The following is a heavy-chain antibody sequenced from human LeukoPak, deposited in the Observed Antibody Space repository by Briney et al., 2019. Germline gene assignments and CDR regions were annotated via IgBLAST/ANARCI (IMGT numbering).Heavy chain of an antibody. CDR2: ISGSGVTT. J-gene: IGHJ6*04. V-gene: IGHV3-23*01. D-gene: IGHD3-10*02. CDR3: AELGITMIGGV. CDR1: GFTFSSHA. Sequence: GGSLRLSCTASGFTFSSHAMSWVRQAPGKGLEWVSAISGSGVTTYYADSVKGRFTISRDNSKSTLYLQMNSLRAEDTAVYYCAELGITMIGGVWGKGTTVTISS.